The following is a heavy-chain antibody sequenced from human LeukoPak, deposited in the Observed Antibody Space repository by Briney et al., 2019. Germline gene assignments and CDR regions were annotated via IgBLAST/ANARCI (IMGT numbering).Heavy chain of an antibody. CDR3: ASQYYYDSSGYRTF. CDR1: GGSISIYY. J-gene: IGHJ4*02. D-gene: IGHD3-22*01. V-gene: IGHV4-59*12. Sequence: SGTLSLTCSVSGGSISIYYWTWIRQIPGKGLEWIGYIYYTGTTNYNPLFESRATISVDTSKNQFSLKLSSVTAADTAVYYCASQYYYDSSGYRTFWGQGTLVTVSS. CDR2: IYYTGTT.